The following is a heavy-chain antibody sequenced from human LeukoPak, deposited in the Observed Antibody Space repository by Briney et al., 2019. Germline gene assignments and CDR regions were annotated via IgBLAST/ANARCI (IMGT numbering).Heavy chain of an antibody. Sequence: GGSLRLSCAASRFTFSSYAMSSVRQAPGKGLESVPPISGSGGSTYHADSVKGRFTISRDNSKNTLYLQMNTLRAEDTAVYYCAKGRDSYGSPTSYYHYGMDVWAQGTTVTVSS. CDR2: ISGSGGST. J-gene: IGHJ6*02. V-gene: IGHV3-23*01. CDR3: AKGRDSYGSPTSYYHYGMDV. CDR1: RFTFSSYA. D-gene: IGHD5-18*01.